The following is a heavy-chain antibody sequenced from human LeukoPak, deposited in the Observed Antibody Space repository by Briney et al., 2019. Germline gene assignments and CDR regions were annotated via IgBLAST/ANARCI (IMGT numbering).Heavy chain of an antibody. D-gene: IGHD3-22*01. CDR2: IAYDGTNI. CDR3: AREPYDISGYGMDV. V-gene: IGHV3-30-3*01. J-gene: IGHJ6*02. Sequence: PGGSLRLSCAASQFTFNIYPMHWVRQAPGEGLEWLATIAYDGTNIFYADSVRGRFTISRDNSKSALFLEMNSLRGEDTAVYYCAREPYDISGYGMDVWGQGTMVTVSS. CDR1: QFTFNIYP.